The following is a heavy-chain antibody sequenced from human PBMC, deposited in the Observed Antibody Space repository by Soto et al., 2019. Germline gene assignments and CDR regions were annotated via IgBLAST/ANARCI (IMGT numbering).Heavy chain of an antibody. J-gene: IGHJ4*02. CDR2: IIPIFGTA. Sequence: SVKVSCKASGGTFSSYAISWVRQAPGQGLEWMGGIIPIFGTANYAQKFQGRVTITADESTSTAYMELSSLRSEDTAVYYCARERRSGRPIAAAGPFDYWGQGTLVIVSS. CDR1: GGTFSSYA. CDR3: ARERRSGRPIAAAGPFDY. V-gene: IGHV1-69*13. D-gene: IGHD6-13*01.